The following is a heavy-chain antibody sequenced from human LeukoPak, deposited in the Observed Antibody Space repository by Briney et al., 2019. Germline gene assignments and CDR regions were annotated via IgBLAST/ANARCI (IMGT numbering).Heavy chain of an antibody. D-gene: IGHD5-18*01. V-gene: IGHV4-59*01. J-gene: IGHJ3*02. Sequence: SETLSLTCTVSGGSISSYYWSWIRQPLGKGLEWIGYIYYSGSTNYNPSLKSRVTISVDTSKNQFSLKLSSVTAADTAVYYCARDVDTAMVLGAFDIWGQGTMVTVSS. CDR1: GGSISSYY. CDR2: IYYSGST. CDR3: ARDVDTAMVLGAFDI.